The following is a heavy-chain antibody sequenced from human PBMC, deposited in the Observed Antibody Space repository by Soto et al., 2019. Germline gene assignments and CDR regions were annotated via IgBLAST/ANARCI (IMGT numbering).Heavy chain of an antibody. J-gene: IGHJ6*02. Sequence: GGSLRLSCAASGFTFGSYSMNWVRQAPGKGLEWVSSISSSSSYIYYADSVKGRFTISRDNAKNSLYLQMNSLRAEDTAVYYCARDHMVRGVTLRSYYYGMDVWGQGTTVTVS. D-gene: IGHD3-10*01. V-gene: IGHV3-21*01. CDR3: ARDHMVRGVTLRSYYYGMDV. CDR1: GFTFGSYS. CDR2: ISSSSSYI.